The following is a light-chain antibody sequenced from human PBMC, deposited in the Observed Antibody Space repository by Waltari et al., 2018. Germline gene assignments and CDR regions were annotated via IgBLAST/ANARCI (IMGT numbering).Light chain of an antibody. J-gene: IGKJ1*01. CDR1: RSISIF. Sequence: DILMTQSPSSLSASVGDRITITCRAGRSISIFLNWYHQKPGKAPKLLISDASTLQIGVPSRFSGSGSGTDFTLTIISLQPDDFGNYYCQQSYKLPPTFGLGTKVEI. CDR2: DAS. V-gene: IGKV1-39*01. CDR3: QQSYKLPPT.